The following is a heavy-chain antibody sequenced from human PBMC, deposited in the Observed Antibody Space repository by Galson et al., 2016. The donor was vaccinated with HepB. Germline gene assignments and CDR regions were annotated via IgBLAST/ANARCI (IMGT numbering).Heavy chain of an antibody. CDR2: INSEGSST. J-gene: IGHJ5*02. CDR1: GFTFSSFW. CDR3: AKDSIDYDSSGYYPYNWFDP. V-gene: IGHV3-74*01. D-gene: IGHD3-22*01. Sequence: SLRLSCAASGFTFSSFWMHWVRQAPGKGLVWVSRINSEGSSTYYADSVKGRFTISRDNSKNTLYMQMNSLRAEDTAVYYCAKDSIDYDSSGYYPYNWFDPWGQGTLVTVSS.